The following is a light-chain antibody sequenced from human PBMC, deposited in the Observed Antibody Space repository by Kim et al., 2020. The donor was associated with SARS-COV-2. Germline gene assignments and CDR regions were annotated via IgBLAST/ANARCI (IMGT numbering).Light chain of an antibody. V-gene: IGKV3-20*01. CDR1: QSVTSSY. CDR2: GAS. Sequence: SPGERATLSCRASQSVTSSYLVWYQQKPGQAPRLLIYGASSRATGIPDRFSGSGSGTDFTLTISRLEPEDFAVYYCQQYGNSPAYSFGQGTKLEIK. CDR3: QQYGNSPAYS. J-gene: IGKJ2*03.